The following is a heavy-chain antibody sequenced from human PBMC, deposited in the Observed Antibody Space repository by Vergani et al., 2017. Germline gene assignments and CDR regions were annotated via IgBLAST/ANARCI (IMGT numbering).Heavy chain of an antibody. V-gene: IGHV1-46*03. CDR2: INPSGGST. CDR3: ARAYCSSTSCPSYYMDV. CDR1: GYTFSSYY. D-gene: IGHD2-2*01. J-gene: IGHJ6*03. Sequence: QVQLVQSGAEVKKPGASVKVSCKASGYTFSSYYMNWVRQAPGQGLEWMGIINPSGGSTSYAQKFQGRVTMTRDTSTSTVYMELGSLRYEDTAEYYCARAYCSSTSCPSYYMDVWGKGTTVTVSS.